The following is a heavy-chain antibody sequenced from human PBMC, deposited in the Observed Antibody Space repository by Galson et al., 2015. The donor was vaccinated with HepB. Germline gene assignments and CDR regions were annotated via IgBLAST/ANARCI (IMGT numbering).Heavy chain of an antibody. CDR1: GYTFANYW. D-gene: IGHD3-22*01. V-gene: IGHV5-51*01. Sequence: QSGAEVKKPGESLRISCQTSGYTFANYWIAWVRQMPGRGLEWMGIIYPGDSDTRYNPSFQGQVTISADKSISTAYLQWSSLKASDTAIYYCARRSGYFDGFDPWGQGILVTVSS. CDR2: IYPGDSDT. J-gene: IGHJ5*02. CDR3: ARRSGYFDGFDP.